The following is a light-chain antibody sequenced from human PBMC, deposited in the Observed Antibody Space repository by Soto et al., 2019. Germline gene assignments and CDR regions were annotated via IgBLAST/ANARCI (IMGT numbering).Light chain of an antibody. V-gene: IGLV2-14*03. CDR2: DVS. J-gene: IGLJ2*01. CDR1: SSDVGGYNY. Sequence: QSALTQPASVSGSPGQSITISCTGTSSDVGGYNYVSWYQQHPGKAPKLIIYDVSNRPSGASNRFSGSKSGNTASLTISGLQAEDEADYYCSSHTSSGTLGIFGGGTKVT. CDR3: SSHTSSGTLGI.